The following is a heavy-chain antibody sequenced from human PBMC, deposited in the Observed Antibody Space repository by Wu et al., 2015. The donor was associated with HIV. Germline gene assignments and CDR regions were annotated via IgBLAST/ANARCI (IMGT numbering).Heavy chain of an antibody. D-gene: IGHD6-13*01. V-gene: IGHV1-69*12. CDR3: ARDKGAAAGLIGGYYYYMDV. CDR2: IIPIFGTA. Sequence: QVQLVQSGAEVKKPGSSVKVSCKASGGTFSSYAISWVRQAPGQGLEWMGGIIPIFGTANYAQKFQGRVTITADESTSTAYMELSSLRSEDTAVYYCARDKGAAAGLIGGYYYYMDVWGKGTTVTVSS. CDR1: GGTFSSYA. J-gene: IGHJ6*03.